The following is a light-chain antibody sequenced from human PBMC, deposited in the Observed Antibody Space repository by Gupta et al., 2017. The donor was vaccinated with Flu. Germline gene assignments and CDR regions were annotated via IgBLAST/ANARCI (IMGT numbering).Light chain of an antibody. CDR1: TLGDKY. Sequence: VPTGQTASVTCSGDTLGDKYACWYQKKPGQSPVLVIYQDNKRPSGIPERFSGSNSGNTATLTLSGTQAMDEADYYCQAWDSTPLFGGGTRLTVL. V-gene: IGLV3-1*01. CDR3: QAWDSTPL. CDR2: QDN. J-gene: IGLJ2*01.